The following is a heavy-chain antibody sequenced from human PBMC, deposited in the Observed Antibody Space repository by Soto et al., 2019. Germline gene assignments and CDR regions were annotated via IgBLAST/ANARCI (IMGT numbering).Heavy chain of an antibody. CDR2: ISSRGSNM. CDR1: GFTFSSYS. J-gene: IGHJ4*02. Sequence: KPVGSLRLSCAVSGFTFSSYSMNWVRQAPGKGLEWVSSISSRGSNMYYPDSVKGRFTISRDNAKNSLYLQMNSLRAEDTAVYYCARYGGSQPFDYWGQGTLVTVSS. D-gene: IGHD2-15*01. CDR3: ARYGGSQPFDY. V-gene: IGHV3-21*01.